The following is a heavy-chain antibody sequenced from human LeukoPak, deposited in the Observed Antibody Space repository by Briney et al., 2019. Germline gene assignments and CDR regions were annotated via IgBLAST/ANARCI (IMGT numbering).Heavy chain of an antibody. J-gene: IGHJ4*02. CDR2: IYYSGST. CDR3: ARYVVYGSGKYYFDY. Sequence: SETLSLSCTVSGRSISSSDYYWGWIRQPPGKGLEWIGNIYYSGSTYYNPSLKRRVNISVDTSENQFSLMLSSVTAADTAVYYCARYVVYGSGKYYFDYWGQGTLVTVSS. V-gene: IGHV4-39*01. CDR1: GRSISSSDYY. D-gene: IGHD3-10*01.